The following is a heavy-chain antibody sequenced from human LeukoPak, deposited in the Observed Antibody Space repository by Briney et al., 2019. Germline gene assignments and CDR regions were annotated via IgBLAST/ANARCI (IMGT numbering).Heavy chain of an antibody. CDR1: GYTFTGYN. V-gene: IGHV1-2*02. CDR3: ARDCNYGDYLS. Sequence: ASVKVSCKASGYTFTGYNVNWVRQAPGQGLEWMGWINPNSGGTNYAQKFQGRVTMTRDTSISTAYMELSRLRSDDTAVYYCARDCNYGDYLSWGQGTLVTVSS. CDR2: INPNSGGT. J-gene: IGHJ4*02. D-gene: IGHD4-17*01.